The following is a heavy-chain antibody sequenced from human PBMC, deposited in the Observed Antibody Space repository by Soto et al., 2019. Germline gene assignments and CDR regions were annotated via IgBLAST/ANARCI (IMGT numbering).Heavy chain of an antibody. J-gene: IGHJ6*02. Sequence: QVQLVESGGGVVQPGRSLRLSCAASGFTFSSYGMHWVRQAPGKGLEWVAVIWYDGSNKYYADSVKGRFTISRDNSKNTLYLQMNSLRAKDTAVYYCARDIVVVVAATVSYYYYGMDVWGQGTTVTVSS. CDR1: GFTFSSYG. CDR3: ARDIVVVVAATVSYYYYGMDV. V-gene: IGHV3-33*01. CDR2: IWYDGSNK. D-gene: IGHD2-15*01.